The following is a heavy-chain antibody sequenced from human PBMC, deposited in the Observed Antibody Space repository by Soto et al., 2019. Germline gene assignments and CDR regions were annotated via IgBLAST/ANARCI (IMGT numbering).Heavy chain of an antibody. CDR2: IYTSGST. V-gene: IGHV4-4*07. Sequence: XTLSLSCTVSGGSLSSYYWSWIRQPAGKGLEWIGRIYTSGSTNYNPSLKSRVTMSVDTSKNQFSLKLRSVTAADTAVYYCARERSGAFDIWGQGTMATVSS. J-gene: IGHJ3*02. CDR3: ARERSGAFDI. CDR1: GGSLSSYY.